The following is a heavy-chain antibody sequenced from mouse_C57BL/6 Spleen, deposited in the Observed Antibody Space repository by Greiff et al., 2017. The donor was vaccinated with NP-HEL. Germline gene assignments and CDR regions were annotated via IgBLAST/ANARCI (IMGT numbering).Heavy chain of an antibody. CDR2: IWGVGST. J-gene: IGHJ3*01. D-gene: IGHD1-1*01. CDR3: AAGDYGSRLAY. Sequence: VKLVESGPGLVAPSQSLSITCTVSGFSLTSYGVDWVRQSPGKGLEWLGVIWGVGSTNYNSALKSRLSISKDNSKSQVFLKMNSLQTDDTAMYYCAAGDYGSRLAYWGQGTLVTVSA. CDR1: GFSLTSYG. V-gene: IGHV2-6*01.